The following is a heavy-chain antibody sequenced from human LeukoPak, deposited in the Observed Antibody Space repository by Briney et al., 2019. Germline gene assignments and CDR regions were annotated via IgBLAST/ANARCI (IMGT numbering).Heavy chain of an antibody. CDR2: IWYDGSNK. J-gene: IGHJ3*02. Sequence: PGGSLRLSCAASGFTFSSYDMHWVHQAPGKGLEWVALIWYDGSNKNYADSVKGRLTISRDNSKNTLFLQMNSLRAEDTAVYYCAREASDAFDIWGQGTMVTVSS. CDR1: GFTFSSYD. CDR3: AREASDAFDI. V-gene: IGHV3-33*01.